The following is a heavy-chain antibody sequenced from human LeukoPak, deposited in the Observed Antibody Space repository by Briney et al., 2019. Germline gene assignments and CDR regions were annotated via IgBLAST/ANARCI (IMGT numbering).Heavy chain of an antibody. CDR2: INPNSGGT. CDR3: ARGDWNHGICYYYMDV. J-gene: IGHJ6*03. D-gene: IGHD1-1*01. Sequence: ASVKVSCKASGYTFTGYYMHWVRQAPGQGLEWMGWINPNSGGTNYAQKFQGRVTMTRDTSISTAYMELSRLRSDDTAVYYCARGDWNHGICYYYMDVWGKGTTVTVSS. CDR1: GYTFTGYY. V-gene: IGHV1-2*02.